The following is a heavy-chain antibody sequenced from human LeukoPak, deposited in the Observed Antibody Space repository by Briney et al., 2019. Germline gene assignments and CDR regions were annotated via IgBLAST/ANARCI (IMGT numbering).Heavy chain of an antibody. Sequence: PGGSLRLSCAASGSTFSNYAMSWVRQAPGKGLEWVSAILGSGGSTYYADSVKGRFTVSRDNSRSTLYLQMKSLRAEDTALYYCAKWGDYDVLTGYYVPDYWGQGTRVTVSS. J-gene: IGHJ4*02. CDR3: AKWGDYDVLTGYYVPDY. V-gene: IGHV3-23*01. CDR2: ILGSGGST. CDR1: GSTFSNYA. D-gene: IGHD3-9*01.